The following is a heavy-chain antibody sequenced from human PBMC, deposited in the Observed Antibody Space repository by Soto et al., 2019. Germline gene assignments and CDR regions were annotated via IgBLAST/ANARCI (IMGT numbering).Heavy chain of an antibody. CDR3: ASGGGECDDFWSGYYSPCYYYYYMDV. D-gene: IGHD3-3*01. J-gene: IGHJ6*03. Sequence: GGSLRLSCAASGFTFSSYGMHWVRQAPGKGLEWVAVIWYDGSNKYYADSVKGRFTISRDNSKNTLYLQMNSLRAEDTAVYYCASGGGECDDFWSGYYSPCYYYYYMDVWGKGTTVTVSS. V-gene: IGHV3-33*01. CDR2: IWYDGSNK. CDR1: GFTFSSYG.